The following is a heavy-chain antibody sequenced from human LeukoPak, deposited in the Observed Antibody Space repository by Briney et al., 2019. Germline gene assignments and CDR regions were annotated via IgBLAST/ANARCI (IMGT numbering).Heavy chain of an antibody. D-gene: IGHD6-13*01. V-gene: IGHV4-4*07. CDR1: GASISSYY. J-gene: IGHJ4*02. CDR2: IYTSGST. CDR3: ARDGVENSSWYPLDS. Sequence: SETLSLTCTVSGASISSYYWSWVRQPAGGGLEWIGRIYTSGSTNYKPSLKSRVTMSVGTSKNQFSLKLTSVTAADTAVYYCARDGVENSSWYPLDSWGPGTLVTVSS.